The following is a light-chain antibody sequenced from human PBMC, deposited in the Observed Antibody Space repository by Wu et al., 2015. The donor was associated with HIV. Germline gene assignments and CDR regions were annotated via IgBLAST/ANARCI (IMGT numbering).Light chain of an antibody. Sequence: EIVVTQSPATLSVSPGERATLSCRASQSVSSNLAWYQQKPGQAPRLLIYGASTRATGIPARFSGSGSGTEFTLTISSLQSEDFAVYYCQQYNNWPPPYSFGQGPSWRSN. J-gene: IGKJ2*03. CDR1: QSVSSN. V-gene: IGKV3-15*01. CDR3: QQYNNWPPPYS. CDR2: GAS.